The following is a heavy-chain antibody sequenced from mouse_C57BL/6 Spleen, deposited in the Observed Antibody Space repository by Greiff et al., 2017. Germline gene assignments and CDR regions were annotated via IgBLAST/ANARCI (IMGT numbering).Heavy chain of an antibody. J-gene: IGHJ2*01. Sequence: VQLQQSGPELVKPGASVKISCKASGYSFTGYYMNWVKQSPEKSLEWIGEINPSTGGTTYNQKFKAKATLTVDKSSSTAYMQLKSLTSEDSAVXYCARSGYGDYWGQGTTLTVSS. CDR2: INPSTGGT. CDR3: ARSGYGDY. D-gene: IGHD1-1*01. V-gene: IGHV1-42*01. CDR1: GYSFTGYY.